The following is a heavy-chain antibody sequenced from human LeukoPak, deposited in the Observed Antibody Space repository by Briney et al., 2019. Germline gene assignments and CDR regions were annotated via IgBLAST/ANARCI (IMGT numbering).Heavy chain of an antibody. V-gene: IGHV1-2*04. CDR2: INPNSGGT. Sequence: ASVKVSCKASGYTFTGYYMHWVRQAPGQGLEWMGWINPNSGGTNYAQKFQGWVTMTRDTSISTAYMELSRLRSDDTAVYYCARDLGGSSSWSYFDYWGQGTLVTVSS. CDR1: GYTFTGYY. J-gene: IGHJ4*02. CDR3: ARDLGGSSSWSYFDY. D-gene: IGHD6-13*01.